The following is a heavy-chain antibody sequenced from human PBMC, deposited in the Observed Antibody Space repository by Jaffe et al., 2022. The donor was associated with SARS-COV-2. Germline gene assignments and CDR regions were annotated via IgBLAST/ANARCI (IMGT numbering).Heavy chain of an antibody. J-gene: IGHJ5*02. V-gene: IGHV1-2*02. Sequence: QVQLVQSGAEVKKPGASVKVSCKASGYTFTGYYMHWVRQAPGQGLEWMGWINPNSGGTNYAQKFQGRVTMTRDTSISTAYMELSRLRSDDTAVYYCARDVLRYFDWLPPAGWFDPWGQGTLVTVSS. CDR3: ARDVLRYFDWLPPAGWFDP. CDR1: GYTFTGYY. CDR2: INPNSGGT. D-gene: IGHD3-9*01.